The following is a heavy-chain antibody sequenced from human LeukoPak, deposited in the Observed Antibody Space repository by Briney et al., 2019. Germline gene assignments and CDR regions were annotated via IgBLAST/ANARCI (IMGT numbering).Heavy chain of an antibody. D-gene: IGHD2-15*01. CDR2: VSGSGSNT. CDR1: GFTFGNYA. V-gene: IGHV3-23*01. Sequence: GGSLRLSCAASGFTFGNYAMSWVRQAPGKGLEWVSAVSGSGSNTDYADAAKGRFTISRDNSKNTLYLQMNSLRVEDTAVYYCAKGPSAYCSGGSCYVSYWGQGTLVTVSS. CDR3: AKGPSAYCSGGSCYVSY. J-gene: IGHJ4*02.